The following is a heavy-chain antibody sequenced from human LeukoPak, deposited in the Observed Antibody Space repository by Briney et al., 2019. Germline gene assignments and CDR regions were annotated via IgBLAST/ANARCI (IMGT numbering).Heavy chain of an antibody. CDR2: IIPIFGTA. CDR3: ARDLVTRRDCSSTSCDTPFDY. D-gene: IGHD2-2*02. J-gene: IGHJ4*02. CDR1: GGTFSSYA. V-gene: IGHV1-69*01. Sequence: SVKVSCKASGGTFSSYAISWVRQAPGQGLEWMGGIIPIFGTANYAQKFQGRVTITADESTSTAYMELSSLRPEDTAVYYCARDLVTRRDCSSTSCDTPFDYWGQGTLVTVSS.